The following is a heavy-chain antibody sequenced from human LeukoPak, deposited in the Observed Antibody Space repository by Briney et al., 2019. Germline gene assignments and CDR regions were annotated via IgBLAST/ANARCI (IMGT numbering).Heavy chain of an antibody. CDR1: GYTFTSYD. CDR3: ARGRRGDRELDY. V-gene: IGHV1-8*03. Sequence: ASVKVSCKASGYTFTSYDINWVRQATGQGLEWMGWMNPNSGNTGYAQNFQGRVTITRNTSISTAYMELSSLRSEDTAVYYCARGRRGDRELDYWGQGTLVTVSS. D-gene: IGHD4-17*01. J-gene: IGHJ4*02. CDR2: MNPNSGNT.